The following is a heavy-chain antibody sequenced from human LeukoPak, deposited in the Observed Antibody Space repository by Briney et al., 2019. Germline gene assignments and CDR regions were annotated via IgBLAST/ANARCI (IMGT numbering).Heavy chain of an antibody. J-gene: IGHJ4*02. D-gene: IGHD2/OR15-2a*01. Sequence: PGGSLRLSCTASGVTFSNYFMHWVRQVPGEGPVWVSRITGDGSSTSYADSVKRRFTISRDNVKNTLYLKMNSLRAEDTALYYCVRLYAYWGQGTLVTVSS. CDR1: GVTFSNYF. CDR2: ITGDGSST. V-gene: IGHV3-74*01. CDR3: VRLYAY.